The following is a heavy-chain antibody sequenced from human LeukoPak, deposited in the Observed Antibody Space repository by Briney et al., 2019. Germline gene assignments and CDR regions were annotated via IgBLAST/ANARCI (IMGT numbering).Heavy chain of an antibody. Sequence: SETLSLTCTVSGGSISSGDYYWSWIRQPPGKGLEWIGYISYSGSTYYNPSLKSRVTISVDTSKNQFSLKLSSVTAADTAVYYCARRISGYFALWGRGTLVTVSS. J-gene: IGHJ2*01. V-gene: IGHV4-30-4*01. CDR3: ARRISGYFAL. CDR2: ISYSGST. CDR1: GGSISSGDYY. D-gene: IGHD2-15*01.